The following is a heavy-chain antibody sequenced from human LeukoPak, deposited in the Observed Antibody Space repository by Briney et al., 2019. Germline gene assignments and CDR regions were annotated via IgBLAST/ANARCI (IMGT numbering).Heavy chain of an antibody. CDR3: ARAKAVAGRRFFDY. Sequence: PSETLSLTCAVYGGSFSGYYWSWIRQPPGKGLEWIGEINHSGSTSYNPSLKSRVTISVDTSKNQFSLKLSSVTAADMAVYYCARAKAVAGRRFFDYWGQGTLVTVSS. CDR1: GGSFSGYY. CDR2: INHSGST. V-gene: IGHV4-34*01. D-gene: IGHD6-19*01. J-gene: IGHJ4*02.